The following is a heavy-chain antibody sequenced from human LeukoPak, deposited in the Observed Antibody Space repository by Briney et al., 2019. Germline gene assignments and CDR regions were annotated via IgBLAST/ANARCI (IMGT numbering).Heavy chain of an antibody. CDR3: GTAILLLGLLDP. V-gene: IGHV1-24*01. J-gene: IGHJ5*02. D-gene: IGHD3-3*01. Sequence: ASVKVSCTVSGYTLTELFMHWVRQAPGKGLEWMGGFDPEDGETIYAQQFQGRVTMTEDTSTDTAYMELSSLRSEDTAVYLCGTAILLLGLLDPWGQGTLVTVSS. CDR2: FDPEDGET. CDR1: GYTLTELF.